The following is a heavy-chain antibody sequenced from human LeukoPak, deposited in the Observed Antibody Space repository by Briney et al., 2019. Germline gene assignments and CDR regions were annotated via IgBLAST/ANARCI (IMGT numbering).Heavy chain of an antibody. CDR3: ARDFLLQSEGLFDY. Sequence: SETLSLTCTVSGGAISSYYWSWIRQPAGKGLAWIGRFYISGSTNYNPSLKSRDTMSVDTSKNQFSLRLNSVTAADTAVYYCARDFLLQSEGLFDYWGQGTLVTVSS. CDR2: FYISGST. D-gene: IGHD4-11*01. CDR1: GGAISSYY. J-gene: IGHJ4*02. V-gene: IGHV4-4*07.